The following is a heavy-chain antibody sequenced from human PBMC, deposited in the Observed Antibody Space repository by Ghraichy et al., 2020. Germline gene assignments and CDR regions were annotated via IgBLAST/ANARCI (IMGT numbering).Heavy chain of an antibody. D-gene: IGHD1-26*01. CDR3: TRDRLEEWQLLQYAFDN. CDR2: ISGSGGST. Sequence: GGSLRLSCAASGFTFSSYAMSWVRQAPGKGLEWVSAISGSGGSTYYADSVKGQFTISRDNSKNTLYLQMNSLRAEDTAVYYCTRDRLEEWQLLQYAFDNWGQGTMVTVSS. CDR1: GFTFSSYA. J-gene: IGHJ3*02. V-gene: IGHV3-23*01.